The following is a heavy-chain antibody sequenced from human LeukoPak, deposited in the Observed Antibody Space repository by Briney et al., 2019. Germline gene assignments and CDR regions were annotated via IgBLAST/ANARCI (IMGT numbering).Heavy chain of an antibody. Sequence: GGSLRLSCAASGFTFSDYYMSWIRQAPGKGLEWVSGISWNSGSIGYADSVKGRFTISRDNAKNSLYLQMNSLRAEDTALYYCAKAYSSLYYFDYWGQGTLVTVSS. D-gene: IGHD6-19*01. CDR2: ISWNSGSI. CDR3: AKAYSSLYYFDY. J-gene: IGHJ4*02. CDR1: GFTFSDYY. V-gene: IGHV3-9*01.